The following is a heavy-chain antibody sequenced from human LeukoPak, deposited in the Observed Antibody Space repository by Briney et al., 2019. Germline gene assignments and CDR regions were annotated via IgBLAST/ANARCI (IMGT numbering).Heavy chain of an antibody. CDR1: GGFFSGDY. CDR3: ARARGYSYGPDAFDI. Sequence: SETLSLTCAVYGGFFSGDYWSWIRQPPGKGLEWIGEINHSGSTNYNPSLKSRVTISVDTSKNQFSLKLSSVTAADTAVYYCARARGYSYGPDAFDIWGQGTMVTVSS. D-gene: IGHD5-18*01. V-gene: IGHV4-34*01. J-gene: IGHJ3*02. CDR2: INHSGST.